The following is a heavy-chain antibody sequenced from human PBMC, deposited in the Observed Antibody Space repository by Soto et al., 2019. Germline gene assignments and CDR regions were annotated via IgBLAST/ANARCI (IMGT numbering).Heavy chain of an antibody. CDR2: IIPISETT. CDR1: GGTFSSYA. V-gene: IGHV1-69*01. D-gene: IGHD2-2*01. J-gene: IGHJ6*01. CDR3: ARSQGSSTSLEIYYYYYYGMAG. Sequence: QVQLVQSGAEVKKPGSSVKVSCKASGGTFSSYAISWVRQAPGQGLEWMGGIIPISETTNYAQKFQGRVTITADESKSTAYMELSSLRSEDTAVYYCARSQGSSTSLEIYYYYYYGMAGWGPGTRVNVSS.